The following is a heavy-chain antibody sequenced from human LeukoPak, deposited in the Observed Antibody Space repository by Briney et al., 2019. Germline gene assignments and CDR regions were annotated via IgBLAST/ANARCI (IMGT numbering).Heavy chain of an antibody. CDR1: GGSFSGCY. Sequence: SETLSLTCAVYGGSFSGCYWSWIRQPPGKGLEWIGEINHSGSTNYNPSLKSRVTISVDTSKNQFSLKLSSVTAADTAVYYCARGGVSGYSLWGQGTLVTVSS. D-gene: IGHD3-10*01. V-gene: IGHV4-34*01. CDR3: ARGGVSGYSL. J-gene: IGHJ4*02. CDR2: INHSGST.